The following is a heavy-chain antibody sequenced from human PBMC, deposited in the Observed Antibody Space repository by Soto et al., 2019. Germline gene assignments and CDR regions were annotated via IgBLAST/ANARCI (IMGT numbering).Heavy chain of an antibody. CDR1: GVTFSTYT. CDR3: VREDGKVGTNSAFDY. V-gene: IGHV3-21*04. D-gene: IGHD1-26*01. Sequence: GGSMRLCCASSGVTFSTYTVSGVLQAPGKGLEWVSSINGRGNYIYYAESVKGRFTISRDNAKNSLYLQMDRLRAEDTALYYCVREDGKVGTNSAFDYWGLGALVTVSS. J-gene: IGHJ4*02. CDR2: INGRGNYI.